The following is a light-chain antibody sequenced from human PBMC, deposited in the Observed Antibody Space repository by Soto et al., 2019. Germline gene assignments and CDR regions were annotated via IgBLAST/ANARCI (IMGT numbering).Light chain of an antibody. Sequence: DIQMTQSPSSLSASVRDRVTITCRASNNIRGYLNWYQQKPGKAPKLLIYAASNLQSGLPSRFSGSGSETDFTLTISSLQPEDVATYYGQQSYSTPWTCGQGTKVDTK. CDR1: NNIRGY. V-gene: IGKV1-39*01. J-gene: IGKJ1*01. CDR3: QQSYSTPWT. CDR2: AAS.